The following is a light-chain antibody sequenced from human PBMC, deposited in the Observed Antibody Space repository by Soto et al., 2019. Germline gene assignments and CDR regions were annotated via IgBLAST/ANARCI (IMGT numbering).Light chain of an antibody. CDR1: QSVSSN. J-gene: IGKJ2*01. CDR3: QQYTNWPSYT. Sequence: EIVMTQSPATLSVSPGERATLSCRASQSVSSNLAWYQQKPGQAPRLLIYGASTRATGIPARFSGSGSGTECTLTISRLQTEDFAVYYCQQYTNWPSYTFGQGTKLEIK. V-gene: IGKV3-15*01. CDR2: GAS.